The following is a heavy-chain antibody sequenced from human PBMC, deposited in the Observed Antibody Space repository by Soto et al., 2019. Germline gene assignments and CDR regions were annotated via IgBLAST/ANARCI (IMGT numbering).Heavy chain of an antibody. Sequence: QSGGSLRLSCAASGFTSDDYAMHWVRQAPGKGLEWVSGISWNSGSIGYADSVKGRFTISRDNAKNSLYLQMNSLRAEDTALYYCAKGQCSSTSCSQDYWGQGTLVTVSS. CDR3: AKGQCSSTSCSQDY. D-gene: IGHD2-2*01. CDR1: GFTSDDYA. V-gene: IGHV3-9*02. J-gene: IGHJ4*02. CDR2: ISWNSGSI.